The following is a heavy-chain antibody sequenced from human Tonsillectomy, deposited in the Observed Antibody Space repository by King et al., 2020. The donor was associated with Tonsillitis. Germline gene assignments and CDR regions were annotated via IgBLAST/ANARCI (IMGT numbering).Heavy chain of an antibody. V-gene: IGHV3-48*01. J-gene: IGHJ6*02. CDR1: GFTFSSYS. D-gene: IGHD2-21*01. CDR2: ISSSWCII. CDR3: SRDCGRGYGMDV. Sequence: VQLVESGGGLVQPGGSLRLSCAASGFTFSSYSMNWVRQAPGKGLEWVSYISSSWCIIYYADSVKGRFTLSRDNAKNSLYLQMNGLRAEDTAVYYCSRDCGRGYGMDVWGQGTTVTVSS.